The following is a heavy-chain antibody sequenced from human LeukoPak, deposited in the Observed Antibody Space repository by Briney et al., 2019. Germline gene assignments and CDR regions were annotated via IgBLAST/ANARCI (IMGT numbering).Heavy chain of an antibody. J-gene: IGHJ5*02. CDR3: ARTPRRYRSSWYWFDP. D-gene: IGHD6-13*01. CDR2: INPNSGGT. V-gene: IGHV1-2*02. Sequence: ASVKVSCKASGYTFTGYYMHWVRQAPGQGLEWMGWINPNSGGTNYAQKFQGRVTMTRDTSISTAYMELSRLRSDDTAVYYCARTPRRYRSSWYWFDPWGQGTLVTVSS. CDR1: GYTFTGYY.